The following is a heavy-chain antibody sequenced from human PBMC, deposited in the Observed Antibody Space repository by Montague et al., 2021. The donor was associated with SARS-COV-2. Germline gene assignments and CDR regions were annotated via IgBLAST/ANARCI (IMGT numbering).Heavy chain of an antibody. J-gene: IGHJ6*02. D-gene: IGHD4-23*01. CDR2: IKPDESEK. V-gene: IGHV3-7*01. Sequence: SLRLSCPASGFTFSNIWMSWVRQAPGKGLEWVANIKPDESEKNYVDSVKGRFSISRDNAKNSLYLQMGNLRAEDTAIYYCAKNGGAHGLDVWGQGTSVSVSS. CDR1: GFTFSNIW. CDR3: AKNGGAHGLDV.